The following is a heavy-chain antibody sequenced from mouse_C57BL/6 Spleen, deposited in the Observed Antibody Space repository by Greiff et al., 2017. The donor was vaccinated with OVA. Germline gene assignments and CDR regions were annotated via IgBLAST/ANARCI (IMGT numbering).Heavy chain of an antibody. Sequence: DVKLVESGGGLVQPGGSLKLSCAASGFTFSDYGMAWVRQAPRKGPEWVAFISNLAYSIYYADTVTGRFTISRENAKNTLYLEMSSLRSEDTAMYYCARHDYDRGDYYAMDYWGQGTSVTVSS. CDR1: GFTFSDYG. J-gene: IGHJ4*01. CDR2: ISNLAYSI. CDR3: ARHDYDRGDYYAMDY. D-gene: IGHD2-4*01. V-gene: IGHV5-15*01.